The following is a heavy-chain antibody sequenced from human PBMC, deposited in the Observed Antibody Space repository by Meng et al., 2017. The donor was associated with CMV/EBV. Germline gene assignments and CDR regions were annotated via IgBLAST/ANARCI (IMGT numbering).Heavy chain of an antibody. J-gene: IGHJ6*02. D-gene: IGHD1-26*01. Sequence: GESLKISCAASGFTFRRYDIHWVRQAPGKGLEWVAFIENDGTNKKSADSVKGRFIISRDNSKNTLYLQMNSLRAEDTAVYYCAKGKGSRLYGMDVWGQGTTVTVSS. CDR2: IENDGTNK. V-gene: IGHV3-30*02. CDR1: GFTFRRYD. CDR3: AKGKGSRLYGMDV.